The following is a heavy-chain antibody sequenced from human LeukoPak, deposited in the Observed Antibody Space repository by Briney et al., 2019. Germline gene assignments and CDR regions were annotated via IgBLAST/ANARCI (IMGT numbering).Heavy chain of an antibody. V-gene: IGHV3-11*01. J-gene: IGHJ6*02. Sequence: PGGSLRLSCAASGFTFSDYYMSWIRQAPGKGLEWVSYISSSGSTIYYADSVKGRFTISRDNAKNSLYLQMNSLRAEDTAVYYWAGAGSSRHYYYGMDVWGQGTTVTVSS. CDR3: AGAGSSRHYYYGMDV. CDR2: ISSSGSTI. CDR1: GFTFSDYY. D-gene: IGHD6-13*01.